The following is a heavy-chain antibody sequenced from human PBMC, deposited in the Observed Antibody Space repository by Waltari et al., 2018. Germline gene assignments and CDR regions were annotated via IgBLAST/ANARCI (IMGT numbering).Heavy chain of an antibody. CDR2: ISAYNGNT. CDR1: GYTFTSYG. CDR3: ARDLASYYYYGMDV. J-gene: IGHJ6*02. Sequence: QVQLVQSGAEVKKPGASVKVSCRAYGYTFTSYGISWVRQAPGQGLDWMGWISAYNGNTNYAQKLQGRVTMTTDTSTSTAYMELRSLRSDDTAVYYCARDLASYYYYGMDVWGQGTTVTVSS. V-gene: IGHV1-18*04.